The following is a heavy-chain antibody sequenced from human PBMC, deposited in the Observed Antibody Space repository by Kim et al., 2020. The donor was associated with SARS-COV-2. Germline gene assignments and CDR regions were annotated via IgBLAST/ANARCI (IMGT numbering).Heavy chain of an antibody. J-gene: IGHJ5*02. V-gene: IGHV1-46*01. CDR2: INPSSGTT. D-gene: IGHD6-25*01. CDR3: ARDPRIAPNYSGFYAGWFDP. CDR1: GYTFTSYY. Sequence: ASVKVSCKASGYTFTSYYIHWMRQAPGQGLEWMGIINPSSGTTTYAQKFQGRVTMTSDTSTSTVSMEVSSLTSEDTAFYYCARDPRIAPNYSGFYAGWFDPWGQGTLVTVSS.